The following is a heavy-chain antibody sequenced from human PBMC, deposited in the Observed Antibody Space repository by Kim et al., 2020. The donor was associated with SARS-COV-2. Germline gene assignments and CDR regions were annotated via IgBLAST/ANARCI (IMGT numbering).Heavy chain of an antibody. Sequence: GGSLRLSCAASGFTFSSYGMHWVRQAPGKGLEWVAVIWYDGSNKYYADSVKGRFTISRDNSKNTLYLQMNSLRAEDTAVYYCAKDQGGYALGLMDVWGQGTTVTVSS. CDR2: IWYDGSNK. D-gene: IGHD5-12*01. V-gene: IGHV3-33*06. CDR3: AKDQGGYALGLMDV. J-gene: IGHJ6*02. CDR1: GFTFSSYG.